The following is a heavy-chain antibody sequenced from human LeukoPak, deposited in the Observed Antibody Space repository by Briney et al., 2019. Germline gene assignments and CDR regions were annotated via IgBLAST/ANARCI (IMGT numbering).Heavy chain of an antibody. D-gene: IGHD1-26*01. CDR3: ARAPRVGATKTTFDY. CDR2: ITNGGGTL. CDR1: GFTFNSYD. Sequence: GGSLRLSCAASGFTFNSYDMNWVRQAPGKGLEWISYITNGGGTLYYADSVKGRFTISRDNAKNSLYLQMNSLRAEDTALYYCARAPRVGATKTTFDYWGQGTLVTVSS. V-gene: IGHV3-48*03. J-gene: IGHJ4*02.